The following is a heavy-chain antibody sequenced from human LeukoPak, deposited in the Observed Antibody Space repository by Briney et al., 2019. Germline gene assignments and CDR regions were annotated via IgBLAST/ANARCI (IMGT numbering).Heavy chain of an antibody. V-gene: IGHV3-21*01. CDR2: ISSSSSYI. CDR1: GFTFSSYS. D-gene: IGHD4-17*01. J-gene: IGHJ4*02. CDR3: ARARGSTVTTRFDY. Sequence: GGSLRLSCAASGFTFSSYSMNWVRQASGKGLEWGSSISSSSSYIYYADSVKGRFTISRDNAKNSLYLQMNSLRAEDTAVYYFARARGSTVTTRFDYWGQGTLVTVSS.